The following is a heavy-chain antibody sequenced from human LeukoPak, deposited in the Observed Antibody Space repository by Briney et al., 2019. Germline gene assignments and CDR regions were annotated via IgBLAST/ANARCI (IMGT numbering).Heavy chain of an antibody. J-gene: IGHJ6*03. Sequence: GGSLRLSCAASGFTVSSNYMSWVRQAPGKGLEWVSCISSSSSYIFYADSVKGRFTISRDNAKNSLFLQMNSLRAEDTAVYYCATDPLGAGYMDVWGEGTTVTVSS. CDR2: ISSSSSYI. CDR3: ATDPLGAGYMDV. V-gene: IGHV3-21*01. CDR1: GFTVSSNY.